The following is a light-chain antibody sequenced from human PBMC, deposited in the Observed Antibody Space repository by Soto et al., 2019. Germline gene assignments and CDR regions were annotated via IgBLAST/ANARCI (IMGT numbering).Light chain of an antibody. CDR3: QQYNNWHFSPWT. CDR1: QSVSSN. V-gene: IGKV3-15*01. J-gene: IGKJ1*01. Sequence: EIVMTQSPATLSVSPGERATLSCRASQSVSSNLAWYQQKPRQAPRLLIYGASARATGIPARFSGSGCGTEFTLIIISMQSEDFAVYYGQQYNNWHFSPWTFGQGTKVEIK. CDR2: GAS.